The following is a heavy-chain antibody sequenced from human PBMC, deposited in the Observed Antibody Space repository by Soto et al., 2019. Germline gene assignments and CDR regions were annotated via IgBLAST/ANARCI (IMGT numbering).Heavy chain of an antibody. J-gene: IGHJ4*02. Sequence: SETLSLTCTVSVGSISSYYWSWIRQPPGKGLEWIGYIYYSGSTNYNPSLKSRVTISVDTSKNQLSLKLSSVTAADTAVYYCARETSSGGIDYWGQGTLVTVSS. CDR2: IYYSGST. D-gene: IGHD6-25*01. V-gene: IGHV4-59*01. CDR3: ARETSSGGIDY. CDR1: VGSISSYY.